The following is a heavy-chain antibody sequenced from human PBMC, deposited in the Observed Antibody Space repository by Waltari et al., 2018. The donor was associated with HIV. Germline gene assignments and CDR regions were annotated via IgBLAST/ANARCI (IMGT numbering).Heavy chain of an antibody. CDR2: IYYSGTA. CDR1: GASISSSSYY. D-gene: IGHD3-16*01. Sequence: QLHLQESGPGLVKPSETLSLTCSVSGASISSSSYYWAWIRQPPGKGLEWIGAIYYSGTAYYNPSVKSRVSVSLDASKNELSLKLTSVTATDTALYYCARLRFHSLYYFDSWGPGILVTVSS. J-gene: IGHJ4*02. V-gene: IGHV4-39*01. CDR3: ARLRFHSLYYFDS.